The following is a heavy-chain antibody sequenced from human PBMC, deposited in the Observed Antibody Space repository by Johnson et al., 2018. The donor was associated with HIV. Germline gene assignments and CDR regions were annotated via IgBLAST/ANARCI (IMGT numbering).Heavy chain of an antibody. J-gene: IGHJ3*02. D-gene: IGHD6-13*01. CDR3: AFEEPYSAAAGIDAFDI. CDR2: ISYDGTNK. CDR1: GFTFSSYA. V-gene: IGHV3-30-3*01. Sequence: QMLLVESGGGVVQTGRSLRLSCAASGFTFSSYAMHWVRQAPGKGLEWVAIISYDGTNKYYADSVKGRFTISRDNSKNTLYLQMNSLRAEDTAVYYCAFEEPYSAAAGIDAFDIWGQGTMVTVSS.